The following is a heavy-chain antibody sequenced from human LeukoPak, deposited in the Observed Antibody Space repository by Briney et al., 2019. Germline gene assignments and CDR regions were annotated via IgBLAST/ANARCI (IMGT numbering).Heavy chain of an antibody. CDR2: ISSSSSTI. CDR3: ASGKMGYYGMDV. V-gene: IGHV3-48*01. D-gene: IGHD1-14*01. Sequence: GGSLRLSCVVSGFTFSSYSMNWVRQAPGKGLEWVSYISSSSSTIYCADSVKGRFTISRDTAKNSLHLQMNSLRAEDTAVCCCASGKMGYYGMDVWGQGTTVTVSS. CDR1: GFTFSSYS. J-gene: IGHJ6*02.